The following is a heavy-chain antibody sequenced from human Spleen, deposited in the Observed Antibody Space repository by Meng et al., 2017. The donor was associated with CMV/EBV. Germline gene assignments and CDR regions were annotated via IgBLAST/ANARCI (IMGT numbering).Heavy chain of an antibody. Sequence: SLKISCAASGFTFDDYAMHWVRQAPGKGLEWVSGISWNSGSIGYADSVKGRFTISRDNAKNSLYLQMNGLRAEDTAVYYCAKSPVVVLPYYYGMDVWGQGTTVTVSS. CDR2: ISWNSGSI. J-gene: IGHJ6*02. CDR3: AKSPVVVLPYYYGMDV. D-gene: IGHD2-21*01. CDR1: GFTFDDYA. V-gene: IGHV3-9*01.